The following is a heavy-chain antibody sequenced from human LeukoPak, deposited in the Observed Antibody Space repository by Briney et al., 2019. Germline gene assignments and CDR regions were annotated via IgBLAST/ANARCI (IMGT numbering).Heavy chain of an antibody. V-gene: IGHV3-9*01. Sequence: GGSLRLSCAASGFTFDDYAMHWVRQAPGKGLEWVSGISWNSNTIGYADSVKGRFTISRDNAKNSLYLQMNSLRAEDTAVYYCARDGVSVLDYWGQGTLVTVSS. CDR3: ARDGVSVLDY. D-gene: IGHD3-10*01. CDR2: ISWNSNTI. J-gene: IGHJ4*02. CDR1: GFTFDDYA.